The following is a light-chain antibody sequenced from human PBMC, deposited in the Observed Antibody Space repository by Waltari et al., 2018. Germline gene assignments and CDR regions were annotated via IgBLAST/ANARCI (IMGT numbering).Light chain of an antibody. CDR3: QQYTFWTWT. J-gene: IGKJ1*01. CDR2: KTS. V-gene: IGKV1-5*03. Sequence: DIQMTQSPSTLSASIGDRVTITCRASQTISPWLAWYQQKPGKAPSLLIYKTSTLQTGVPSRFSGGGSGTEFTLTINSLQTGDFATYYCQQYTFWTWTFGQGTKV. CDR1: QTISPW.